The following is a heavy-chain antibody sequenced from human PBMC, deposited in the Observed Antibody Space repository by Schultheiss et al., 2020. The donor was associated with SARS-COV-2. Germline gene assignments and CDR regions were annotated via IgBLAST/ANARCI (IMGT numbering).Heavy chain of an antibody. CDR2: IYYSGST. J-gene: IGHJ4*02. Sequence: SETLSLTCTVSGGSISSGSYYWSWIRQHPGKGLEWIGYIYYSGSTNYNPSLKSRVTISVDTSKNQFSLKLSSVTAADTAVYYCARHPRGTYGDYLEYYFDYWGQGTLVTVSS. CDR3: ARHPRGTYGDYLEYYFDY. V-gene: IGHV4-61*01. D-gene: IGHD4-17*01. CDR1: GGSISSGSYY.